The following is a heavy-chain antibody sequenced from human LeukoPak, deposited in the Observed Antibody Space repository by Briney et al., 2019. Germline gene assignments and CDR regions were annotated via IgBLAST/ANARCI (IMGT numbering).Heavy chain of an antibody. Sequence: PGGSLRLSCAASGFTFSSYNMNWVRQAPGKGLEWVSSISSSSTYIYYADSVKGRFTISRDNAKNSLYLQMNSLRAEDTAVYYCARDRTIGELVDYWGQGTLVTVSS. CDR1: GFTFSSYN. V-gene: IGHV3-21*01. D-gene: IGHD3-10*01. CDR3: ARDRTIGELVDY. J-gene: IGHJ4*02. CDR2: ISSSSTYI.